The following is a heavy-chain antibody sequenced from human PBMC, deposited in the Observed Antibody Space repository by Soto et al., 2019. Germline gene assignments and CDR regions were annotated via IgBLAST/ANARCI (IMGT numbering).Heavy chain of an antibody. V-gene: IGHV1-46*01. CDR3: AREENCSDGICYSEYFLR. CDR2: VNPSGGSK. D-gene: IGHD2-15*01. CDR1: GYIFTAYS. J-gene: IGHJ1*01. Sequence: QVQLVQSGAEVKKPGASVKVSCKASGYIFTAYSMHWVRQAPGQGLEWMGVVNPSGGSKNYAQKFQGRITMTRDTSTSTVYMELGGLRSEDTAVYYCAREENCSDGICYSEYFLRWGQGTLFTVSS.